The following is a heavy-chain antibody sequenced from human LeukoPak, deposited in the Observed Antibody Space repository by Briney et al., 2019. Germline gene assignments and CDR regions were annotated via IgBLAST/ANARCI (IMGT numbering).Heavy chain of an antibody. D-gene: IGHD2-8*02. CDR2: IFPSGGEI. Sequence: GGSLRLSCAASGFAFSSYSMNWVRQPPGKGLEWVSSIFPSGGEIHYADSVRGRFTISRDNSKSTLSLQMNSLRAEDTAIYYCATYRQVLLPFESWGQGTLVTVSS. J-gene: IGHJ4*02. CDR3: ATYRQVLLPFES. V-gene: IGHV3-21*04. CDR1: GFAFSSYS.